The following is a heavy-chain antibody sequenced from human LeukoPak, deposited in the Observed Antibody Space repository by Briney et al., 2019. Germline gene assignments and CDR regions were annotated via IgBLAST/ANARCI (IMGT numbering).Heavy chain of an antibody. CDR2: ISGSGGST. Sequence: PGGSLRLSCAASGFTFSSYAMSWVRQAPGKGLEWVSAISGSGGSTYYADSVKGRFTISRDNSKKALYLQMTSLRAEDTAVYYCAKYLVIIPRDAFDIWGQGTMVTVSS. CDR1: GFTFSSYA. D-gene: IGHD3-9*01. J-gene: IGHJ3*02. CDR3: AKYLVIIPRDAFDI. V-gene: IGHV3-23*01.